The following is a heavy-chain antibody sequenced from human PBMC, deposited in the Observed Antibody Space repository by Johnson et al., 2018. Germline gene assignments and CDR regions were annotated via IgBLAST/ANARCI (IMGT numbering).Heavy chain of an antibody. D-gene: IGHD2-8*01. CDR2: TSNDEGIK. CDR1: GFSFSNHV. Sequence: QVQLVESGGGVVQPGGSLRLSCSASGFSFSNHVMHWVRQAPGTGLEWVAVTSNDEGIKYYVDSVKGRFTISRDNSKGILYLQINSLRAEDTAVYYCATGAGAGFMYGEFFQHWGQGTLVTVYS. CDR3: ATGAGAGFMYGEFFQH. V-gene: IGHV3-30*03. J-gene: IGHJ1*01.